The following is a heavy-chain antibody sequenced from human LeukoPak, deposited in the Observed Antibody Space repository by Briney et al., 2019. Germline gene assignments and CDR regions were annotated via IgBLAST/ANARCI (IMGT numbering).Heavy chain of an antibody. V-gene: IGHV4-59*12. D-gene: IGHD2-21*01. CDR1: GGSISSYY. CDR3: ARDRDANWFDP. CDR2: IYYSGST. Sequence: SETLSLTCTVSGGSISSYYWSWIRQHPGKGLEWIGYIYYSGSTYYNPSLKSRVTISVDTSKNQFSLKLSSVTAADTAVYYCARDRDANWFDPWGQGTLVTVSS. J-gene: IGHJ5*02.